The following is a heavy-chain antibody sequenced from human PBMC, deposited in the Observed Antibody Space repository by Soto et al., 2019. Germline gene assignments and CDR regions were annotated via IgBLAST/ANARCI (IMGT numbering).Heavy chain of an antibody. J-gene: IGHJ4*02. D-gene: IGHD2-2*01. V-gene: IGHV6-1*01. Sequence: PSQTLSLTCAISGDSVSSNSVAWNWIRQSPSRGLEWLGRTYYRSNWYSDYALSVRGRITINADTSQNQFSLQLNSVTPEDTAVYYCERYGTSWYLDYWGQGTLVTVSS. CDR3: ERYGTSWYLDY. CDR2: TYYRSNWYS. CDR1: GDSVSSNSVA.